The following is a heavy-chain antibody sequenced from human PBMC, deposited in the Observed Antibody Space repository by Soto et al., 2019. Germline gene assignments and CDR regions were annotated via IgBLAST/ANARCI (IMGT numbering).Heavy chain of an antibody. CDR1: GYTFTSYA. CDR3: ARDQRIAFDY. D-gene: IGHD6-25*01. Sequence: QVQLVQSGAEEKKPEASVKVSCKASGYTFTSYAMQWVRQAPGQRLEWMGWINAGNGNTKYSQKFQGRVTITRDTSASIVYMELSSLRSEDTAVYYCARDQRIAFDYWGQGTLVTVPS. CDR2: INAGNGNT. V-gene: IGHV1-3*05. J-gene: IGHJ4*02.